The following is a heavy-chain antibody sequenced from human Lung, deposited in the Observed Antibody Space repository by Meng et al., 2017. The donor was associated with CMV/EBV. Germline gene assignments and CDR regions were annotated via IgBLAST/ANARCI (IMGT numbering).Heavy chain of an antibody. CDR3: ASFPPPGKQWLVTDY. Sequence: QVQLQDSGPGVGKPSGTLSITCAVSGGSIGSSNLWSWVRQPPGKGLEWIGEIYHSGSTNYNPSLKSRVTISVDKSKNQFSLKLSFVTAADTAVYYCASFPPPGKQWLVTDYWGQGTLVTVSS. CDR1: GGSIGSSNL. CDR2: IYHSGST. J-gene: IGHJ4*02. D-gene: IGHD6-19*01. V-gene: IGHV4-4*02.